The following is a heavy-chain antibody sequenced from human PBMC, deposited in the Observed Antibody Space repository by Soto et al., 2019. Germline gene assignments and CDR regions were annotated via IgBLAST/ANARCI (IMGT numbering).Heavy chain of an antibody. V-gene: IGHV4-34*01. D-gene: IGHD3-3*01. CDR3: AKRGRFLSYFDY. CDR2: IKHSGST. J-gene: IGHJ4*02. CDR1: VGSFSVYY. Sequence: PSETLPLTCAVYVGSFSVYYWSWIRQPPGKGLEWIGEIKHSGSTNYNPSQKSRVTIPADTSKNQLSLKLSSVTAADTAVYYCAKRGRFLSYFDYWGQGTLVTSSS.